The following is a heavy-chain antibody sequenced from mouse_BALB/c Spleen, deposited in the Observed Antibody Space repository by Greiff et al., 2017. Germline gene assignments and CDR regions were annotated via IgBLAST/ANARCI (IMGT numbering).Heavy chain of an antibody. V-gene: IGHV1S81*02. CDR2: INPSNGRT. J-gene: IGHJ4*01. D-gene: IGHD2-1*01. Sequence: QVQLQQSGAELVKPGALVKLSCKASGYTFTSYWMHWVKQRPGQGLEWIGEINPSNGRTNYNEKFKSKATLTVDKSSSTAYMQLSSLTSEDSAVYYCARSIYYGNYDAMDYWGQGTSVTVSS. CDR3: ARSIYYGNYDAMDY. CDR1: GYTFTSYW.